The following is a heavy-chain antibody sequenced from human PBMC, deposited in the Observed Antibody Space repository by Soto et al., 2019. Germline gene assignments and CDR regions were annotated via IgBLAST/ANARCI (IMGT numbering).Heavy chain of an antibody. V-gene: IGHV1-24*01. D-gene: IGHD1-26*01. CDR1: GYTLTELS. Sequence: ASVNVSCKVSGYTLTELSMHWVRQAPGKGLEWMGGFDPEDGETIYAQKFQGRVTMTEDTSTDTAYMELSSLRSEDTAVYYCATDWDAISRFNYWGQGTLVTVSS. CDR2: FDPEDGET. CDR3: ATDWDAISRFNY. J-gene: IGHJ4*02.